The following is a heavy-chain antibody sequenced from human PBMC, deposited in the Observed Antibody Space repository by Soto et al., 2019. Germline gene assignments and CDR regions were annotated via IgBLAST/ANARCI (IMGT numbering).Heavy chain of an antibody. CDR1: GDTFGSYT. CDR2: ILPAHGIA. Sequence: QVQLVQSGAEMRKPGSSVKVSCKASGDTFGSYTLSWLRRAPGLGLEWMARILPAHGIANYAQKFQDKVTITADMSTQTTYLEISSLNSDDTAVFFCARDRGAVGFFDSWGQGTLVTGSS. D-gene: IGHD6-25*01. J-gene: IGHJ4*02. CDR3: ARDRGAVGFFDS. V-gene: IGHV1-69*08.